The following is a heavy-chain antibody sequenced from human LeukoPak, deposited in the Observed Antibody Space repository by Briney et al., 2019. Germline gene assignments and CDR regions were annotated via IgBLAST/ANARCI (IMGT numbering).Heavy chain of an antibody. Sequence: SETLSLTCAVYGGSFSGYYWSWIRQPPGKGLEWVGEINHSGSTNYNPSLKSRATISVDTFKNQFSLKLSSVTAADTAVYYCARGSISGRTTVQYFDYWGQGTLVTVSS. D-gene: IGHD4-17*01. CDR3: ARGSISGRTTVQYFDY. V-gene: IGHV4-34*01. J-gene: IGHJ4*02. CDR2: INHSGST. CDR1: GGSFSGYY.